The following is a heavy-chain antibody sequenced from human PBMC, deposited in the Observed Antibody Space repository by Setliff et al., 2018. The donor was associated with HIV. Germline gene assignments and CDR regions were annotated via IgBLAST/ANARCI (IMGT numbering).Heavy chain of an antibody. Sequence: ASVKVSCKTSGYTFISYGINWVRQAPGQGLEWMGWISPETGNTNYAQRLQGRVTMTTDTSTSTAYMELRSLRSDDTAVYYCATVPLGDWSFDSWGQGTLVTVSS. V-gene: IGHV1-18*01. CDR1: GYTFISYG. CDR3: ATVPLGDWSFDS. CDR2: ISPETGNT. D-gene: IGHD3-9*01. J-gene: IGHJ4*02.